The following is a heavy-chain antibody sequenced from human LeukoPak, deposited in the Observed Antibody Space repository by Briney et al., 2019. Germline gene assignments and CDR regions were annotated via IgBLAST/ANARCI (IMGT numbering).Heavy chain of an antibody. V-gene: IGHV1-69*13. CDR2: IIPIFGTA. CDR1: GGTFSSYA. Sequence: ASVTVSCKASGGTFSSYAISWVRQAPGQGLEWMGGIIPIFGTANYAQKFQGRVTITADESTSTAYMELSSLRSEDTAVYYCARLSAVDYYGSGSLDYWGQGTLVTVSS. CDR3: ARLSAVDYYGSGSLDY. J-gene: IGHJ4*02. D-gene: IGHD3-10*01.